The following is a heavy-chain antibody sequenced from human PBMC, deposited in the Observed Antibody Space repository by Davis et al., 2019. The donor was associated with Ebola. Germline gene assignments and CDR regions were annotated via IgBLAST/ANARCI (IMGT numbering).Heavy chain of an antibody. J-gene: IGHJ5*02. CDR3: ARLDDGIVGVFNWFDP. Sequence: LKISCAASGFTFSSDSMNWVRQAPGKGLEWVSSISSSSNYIYYADSVKGRFTISRDNAKNSLYLQMNSLRAEDTAVYYCARLDDGIVGVFNWFDPWGQGTLVTVSP. D-gene: IGHD1-26*01. V-gene: IGHV3-21*01. CDR2: ISSSSNYI. CDR1: GFTFSSDS.